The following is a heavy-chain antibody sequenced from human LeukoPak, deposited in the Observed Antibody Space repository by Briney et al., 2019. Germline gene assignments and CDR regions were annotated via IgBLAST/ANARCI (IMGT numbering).Heavy chain of an antibody. CDR1: GVSFSGYY. CDR2: ISHSGST. Sequence: PSETLSLTCGVSGVSFSGYYWSWIRQSPGKGPEWIGEISHSGSTSYNPSLQSRVTISLDTSRNQFSLNLAFVTAADTAIYYCTKTSPGVPLDFWGQGALVTVSS. V-gene: IGHV4-34*01. D-gene: IGHD7-27*01. CDR3: TKTSPGVPLDF. J-gene: IGHJ4*02.